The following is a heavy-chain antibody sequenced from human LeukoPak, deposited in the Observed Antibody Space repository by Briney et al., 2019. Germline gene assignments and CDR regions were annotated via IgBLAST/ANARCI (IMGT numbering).Heavy chain of an antibody. D-gene: IGHD4-11*01. CDR1: GFTFSSCW. J-gene: IGHJ5*02. V-gene: IGHV3-74*01. CDR3: ARDNSPGWFDP. Sequence: GGSLRLSCAASGFTFSSCWMHWVRQAPGKGLVWVSRIKSDGSSTSYADSVKGRFTISRDNAKNTLYLQMNSLRAEDTAIYYCARDNSPGWFDPWGQGTLVTVSS. CDR2: IKSDGSST.